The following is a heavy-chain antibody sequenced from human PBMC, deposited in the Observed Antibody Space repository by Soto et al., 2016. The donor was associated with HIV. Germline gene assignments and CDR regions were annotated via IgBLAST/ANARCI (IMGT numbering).Heavy chain of an antibody. D-gene: IGHD6-13*01. J-gene: IGHJ3*01. Sequence: EVQLVESGGGVVRPGESLRLSCITSGFKFDDYGMSWVRQVQGKGLEWVSGINWSGGRAGYADSVKGRFNISRDNTKDSMYLQMNSVRPDDTALYFCARDILAAAGNSLGTTFDLWGQGTMVTVSS. CDR3: ARDILAAAGNSLGTTFDL. CDR1: GFKFDDYG. CDR2: INWSGGRA. V-gene: IGHV3-20*04.